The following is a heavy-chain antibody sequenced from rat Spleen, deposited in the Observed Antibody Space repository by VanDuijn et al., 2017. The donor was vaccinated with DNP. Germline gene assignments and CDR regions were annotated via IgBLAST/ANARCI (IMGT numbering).Heavy chain of an antibody. CDR1: GFIFSNYD. CDR3: ARSIPAIRGYYFDY. CDR2: ITRSGGST. V-gene: IGHV5-25*01. D-gene: IGHD1-4*01. Sequence: EVQLVESGGGLVQPGRSLKLSCAASGFIFSNYDMVWIRQVPGKGLEWVASITRSGGSTYYPDSVKGRFTISRDNAKSTLYLQVNSLRSEDTATYYCARSIPAIRGYYFDYWGQGVMVTVSS. J-gene: IGHJ2*01.